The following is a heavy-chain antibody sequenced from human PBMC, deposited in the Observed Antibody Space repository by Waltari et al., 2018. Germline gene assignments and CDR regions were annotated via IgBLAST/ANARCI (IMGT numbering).Heavy chain of an antibody. CDR3: ARGGRGSSPWGQH. D-gene: IGHD6-13*01. V-gene: IGHV1-8*03. J-gene: IGHJ1*01. CDR2: MNPNSGNT. CDR1: GYTCTSYE. Sequence: QVQLVQSGAEVKKPGASVTVSCKASGYTCTSYEINRARKATGQGLEWMGWMNPNSGNTGYAQKFQGRVTITRNTSISTAYMELSSLRSEDTAVYYCARGGRGSSPWGQHWGQGTLVTVSS.